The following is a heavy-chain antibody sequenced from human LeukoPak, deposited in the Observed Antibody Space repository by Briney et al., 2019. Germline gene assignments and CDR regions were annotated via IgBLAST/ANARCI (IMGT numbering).Heavy chain of an antibody. D-gene: IGHD3-10*02. Sequence: GGSLRLSCLASGFRFSTYKMNWVRQAPGEGLEWVSSITSSGDYLYYADSVKGRFTISRDNAKNSLYLQMNSLRAEDTAVYYCAELGITMIGGVWGKGTTVTISS. J-gene: IGHJ6*04. CDR2: ITSSGDYL. V-gene: IGHV3-21*01. CDR3: AELGITMIGGV. CDR1: GFRFSTYK.